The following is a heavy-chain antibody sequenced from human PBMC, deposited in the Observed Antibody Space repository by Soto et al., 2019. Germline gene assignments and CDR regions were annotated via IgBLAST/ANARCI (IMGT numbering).Heavy chain of an antibody. Sequence: GGSLRLSCAASGFTFSSYAMSWVRQAPGKGLEWVSAISGSGGSTYYADSVKGRFTISRDNSKNTLYLQMNSLRAEDTAVYCCAKPHLIDNYDILTGYYNRNAFDIWGQGTMVTVSS. CDR2: ISGSGGST. CDR3: AKPHLIDNYDILTGYYNRNAFDI. CDR1: GFTFSSYA. V-gene: IGHV3-23*01. D-gene: IGHD3-9*01. J-gene: IGHJ3*02.